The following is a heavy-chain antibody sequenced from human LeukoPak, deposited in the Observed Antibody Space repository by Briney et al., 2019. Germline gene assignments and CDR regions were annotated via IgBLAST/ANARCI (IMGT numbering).Heavy chain of an antibody. CDR1: GFTFGSYG. V-gene: IGHV3-30*03. CDR3: ARGGYSNYVGGAFDI. CDR2: ISYDGSNE. Sequence: GGSLRLSCAASGFTFGSYGMHWVRQAPGKGLEWVAAISYDGSNEYYLDSVKGRFTISRDNAKNSLYLQMNSLRAEDTAVYYCARGGYSNYVGGAFDIWGQGTMVTVSS. J-gene: IGHJ3*02. D-gene: IGHD4-11*01.